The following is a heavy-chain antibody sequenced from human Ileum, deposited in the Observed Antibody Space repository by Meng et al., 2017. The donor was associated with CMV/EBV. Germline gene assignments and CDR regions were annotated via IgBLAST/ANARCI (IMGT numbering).Heavy chain of an antibody. Sequence: QGQRQESGPGLVKPSETLSLTCSVSGASLRSYCWSWIRQPAGKGLEWIGRFTARGNTNYNPSLKSRVTMSLDTSLNQFSLRLNSVTAADTAVYYCARDVIRDDTGSWFDPWGQGTLVTVSS. J-gene: IGHJ5*02. CDR2: FTARGNT. CDR3: ARDVIRDDTGSWFDP. CDR1: GASLRSYC. D-gene: IGHD3-9*01. V-gene: IGHV4-4*07.